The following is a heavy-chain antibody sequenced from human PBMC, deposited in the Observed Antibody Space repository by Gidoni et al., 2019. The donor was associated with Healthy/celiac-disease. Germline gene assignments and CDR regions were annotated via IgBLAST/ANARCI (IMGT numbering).Heavy chain of an antibody. CDR3: AAYDSSGYYPDY. CDR1: GGSISSSSYY. D-gene: IGHD3-22*01. Sequence: QLQLQESGPGLEKPSETLSLTCTVSGGSISSSSYYWGWIRQPPGKGLEWIGSIYYSGSTYYNPSLKSRVTISVDTSKNQFSLKLSSVTAADTAVYYCAAYDSSGYYPDYWGQGTLVTVSS. J-gene: IGHJ4*02. V-gene: IGHV4-39*01. CDR2: IYYSGST.